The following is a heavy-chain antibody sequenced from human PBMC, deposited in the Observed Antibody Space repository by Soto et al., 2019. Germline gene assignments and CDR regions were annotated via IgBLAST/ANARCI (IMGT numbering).Heavy chain of an antibody. D-gene: IGHD5-12*01. Sequence: GGSLRLSCAASGFTFSSYGMHWVRQAPGKGLEWVAVIWYDGSNKYYADSVKGRFTISRDNSKNTLYLQMSSLRAEDTAVYYCAREEGSGYDYYYFDYWGQGTLVTVSS. CDR2: IWYDGSNK. CDR3: AREEGSGYDYYYFDY. CDR1: GFTFSSYG. J-gene: IGHJ4*02. V-gene: IGHV3-33*01.